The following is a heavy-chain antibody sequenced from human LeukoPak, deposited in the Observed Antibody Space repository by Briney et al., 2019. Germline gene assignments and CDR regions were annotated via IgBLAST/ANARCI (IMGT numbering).Heavy chain of an antibody. V-gene: IGHV3-30-3*01. CDR2: ISYDGSNK. CDR3: ARDRGLLYYFDY. J-gene: IGHJ4*02. D-gene: IGHD2-15*01. CDR1: GFTFSSYA. Sequence: GRSLRLSCAASGFTFSSYAMHWVHQAPGKGLEWVAVISYDGSNKYYADSVKGRFTISRDNSKNTLYLQMNSLRAEDTAVYYCARDRGLLYYFDYWGQGTLVTVSS.